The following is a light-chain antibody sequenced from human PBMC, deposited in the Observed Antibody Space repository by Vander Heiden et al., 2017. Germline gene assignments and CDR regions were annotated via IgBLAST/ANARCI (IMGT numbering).Light chain of an antibody. J-gene: IGKJ5*01. CDR2: GAS. Sequence: VLSQSPPPLSLSPLASPTLSCRASQSVSGSFLAWYQQKPGQAPRLLIYGASSRATGIPDRFSGSGSGTGFTLTISRLEPEDFAVYYCQRYGTSPTFGQGTRLEIK. CDR3: QRYGTSPT. V-gene: IGKV3-20*01. CDR1: QSVSGSF.